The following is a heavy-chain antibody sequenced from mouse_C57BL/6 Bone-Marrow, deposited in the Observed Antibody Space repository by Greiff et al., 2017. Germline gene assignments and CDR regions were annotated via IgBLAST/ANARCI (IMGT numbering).Heavy chain of an antibody. Sequence: QVQLQQPGAELVKPGASVKLSCKASGYTFTSYWMHWVKQRPGQGLEWIGMIHPNSGSTNYNEKFKSKATLTVDKSSSTAYMQLSSLTSEDSAVYYFARFPLYYDGGYWGQGTTLTVSS. V-gene: IGHV1-64*01. J-gene: IGHJ2*01. CDR1: GYTFTSYW. CDR3: ARFPLYYDGGY. D-gene: IGHD1-1*01. CDR2: IHPNSGST.